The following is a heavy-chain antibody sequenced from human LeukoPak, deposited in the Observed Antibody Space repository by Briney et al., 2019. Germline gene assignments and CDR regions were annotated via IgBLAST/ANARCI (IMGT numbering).Heavy chain of an antibody. CDR1: GGSFSGYY. D-gene: IGHD6-13*01. CDR2: INHSGST. Sequence: SETLSLTCAVYGGSFSGYYWSWIRQPPGTGLELIGEINHSGSTNYNPPLKSRVTISLDTSKNQFSLKLSAVTAADTAVYYCAGGAKTIAAAGIWFDPGGQGTLVSVSS. V-gene: IGHV4-34*01. J-gene: IGHJ5*02. CDR3: AGGAKTIAAAGIWFDP.